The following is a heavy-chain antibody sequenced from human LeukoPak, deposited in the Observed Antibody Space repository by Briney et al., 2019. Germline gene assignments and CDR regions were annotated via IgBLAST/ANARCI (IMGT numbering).Heavy chain of an antibody. J-gene: IGHJ4*02. Sequence: KPSETLSLTCTVSGGSISSYYWSWIRQPAGKGLEWIGRIYTSGSTNYNPSLKSRVTMSVDTSKNQFSLKLSSVTAADTAVYYCARDASNYDPTAFDYWGQGTLVTVSS. CDR1: GGSISSYY. CDR2: IYTSGST. CDR3: ARDASNYDPTAFDY. D-gene: IGHD4-11*01. V-gene: IGHV4-4*07.